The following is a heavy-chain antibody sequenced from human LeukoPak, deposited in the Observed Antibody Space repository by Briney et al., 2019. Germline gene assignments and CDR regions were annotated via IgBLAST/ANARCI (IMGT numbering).Heavy chain of an antibody. D-gene: IGHD3-22*01. CDR1: GGSISSYY. Sequence: PSETLSLTCTVSGGSISSYYWSWIRQFPGKGLEWIGYIYYSGSTNYNPSLKSRVTISLDTSNNQFSLKLSSVTAADTAVYYCARDTSGYRRGSFDYWGQGTLVTVSS. J-gene: IGHJ4*02. CDR3: ARDTSGYRRGSFDY. CDR2: IYYSGST. V-gene: IGHV4-59*01.